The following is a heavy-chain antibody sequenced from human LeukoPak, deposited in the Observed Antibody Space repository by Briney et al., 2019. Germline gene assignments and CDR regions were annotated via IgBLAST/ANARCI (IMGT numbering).Heavy chain of an antibody. CDR1: GFTFSSYA. J-gene: IGHJ4*02. V-gene: IGHV3-64*01. CDR2: IGSNGGST. Sequence: GGSLRLSCAASGFTFSSYAMHWVRQAPGKGLEYVSAIGSNGGSTYYANSVKGRFTISRDNSKNTLYLQMGSLRAEDMAVYYCARVPDYSNYDYFDYWGQGTLVTVSS. D-gene: IGHD4-4*01. CDR3: ARVPDYSNYDYFDY.